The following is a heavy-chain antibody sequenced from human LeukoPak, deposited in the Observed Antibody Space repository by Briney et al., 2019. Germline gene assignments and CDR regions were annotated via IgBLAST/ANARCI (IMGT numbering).Heavy chain of an antibody. V-gene: IGHV3-23*01. CDR1: GFTFSNYA. Sequence: PGGSLRLSCAASGFTFSNYAVSWVRQAPGKGLEWGSGISGSGGSRDYADSVKGRFTISRDNSKNTLYLQMSSLRAEDTAVYYCAKEDGKVAGSLRYPDYWGQGTLVTVSS. CDR3: AKEDGKVAGSLRYPDY. CDR2: ISGSGGSR. D-gene: IGHD6-19*01. J-gene: IGHJ4*02.